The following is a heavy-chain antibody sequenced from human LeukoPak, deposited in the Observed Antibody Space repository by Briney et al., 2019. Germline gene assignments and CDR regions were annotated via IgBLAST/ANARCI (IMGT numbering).Heavy chain of an antibody. V-gene: IGHV3-48*03. Sequence: GGFLRFSCAASGFTFSSYWMNWVRQAAGKGLEWVSYISSSGNTISYADSVKGRFTISRDNAKNSLYLQVISLRAEDTAVYYCARGPSIAARYDVFDIWGQGTMVTVSS. D-gene: IGHD6-6*01. CDR3: ARGPSIAARYDVFDI. CDR2: ISSSGNTI. CDR1: GFTFSSYW. J-gene: IGHJ3*02.